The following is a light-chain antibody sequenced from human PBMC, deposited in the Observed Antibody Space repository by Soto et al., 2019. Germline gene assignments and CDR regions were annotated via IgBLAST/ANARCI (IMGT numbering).Light chain of an antibody. J-gene: IGLJ3*02. CDR3: QSYDNSGQGV. V-gene: IGLV6-57*01. CDR1: SGSIASNY. Sequence: NFMLTQPHSVSESPGKTVTISCTRSSGSIASNYVQWYQQRPGSSPTTVIYEDNERPSGVPDRFSSSIDSSSNSASPTISGLKTEDEADYYCQSYDNSGQGVVGGGTKLTVL. CDR2: EDN.